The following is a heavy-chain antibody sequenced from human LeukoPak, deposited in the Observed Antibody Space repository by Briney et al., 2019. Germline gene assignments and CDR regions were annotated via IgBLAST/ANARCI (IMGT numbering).Heavy chain of an antibody. J-gene: IGHJ5*02. D-gene: IGHD3-3*01. CDR1: GGSISSSSYY. Sequence: PSETLSLTCTVSGGSISSSSYYWGWIRQPPGKGLEWIGSIYYSGSTYYNPSHKSRVTISVDTSKNQFSLKLSSVAAADTAVYSCARFPYYDFPAPGFDPWGQEPLVTVSS. CDR3: ARFPYYDFPAPGFDP. CDR2: IYYSGST. V-gene: IGHV4-39*01.